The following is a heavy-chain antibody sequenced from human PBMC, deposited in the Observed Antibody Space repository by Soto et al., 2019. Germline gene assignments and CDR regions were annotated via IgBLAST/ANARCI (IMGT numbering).Heavy chain of an antibody. CDR3: AKTGYGSDVLWWFGP. D-gene: IGHD5-12*01. V-gene: IGHV3-23*01. Sequence: EVQLLESGGALVQPGGSLRLSCAASGFTFSSYAMTWVRQAPGKGLEWVSAISSTADNTYYADSVKGRFTISRDNSKNTLYLQMNSLRGEDTAVYYCAKTGYGSDVLWWFGPWGQGTLATVSS. CDR2: ISSTADNT. CDR1: GFTFSSYA. J-gene: IGHJ5*02.